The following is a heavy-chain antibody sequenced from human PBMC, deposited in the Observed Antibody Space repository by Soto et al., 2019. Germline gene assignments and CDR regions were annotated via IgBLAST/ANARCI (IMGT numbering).Heavy chain of an antibody. CDR2: IYYSGST. V-gene: IGHV4-59*01. Sequence: SETLSLTCTVSGGSTIGSYWSWIRQPPGKGLEYIGNIYYSGSTNYNPSLKSRVTISIDTSNNQFSLKLSSVTAADTAVYYCARELGYCSGGSCGWFDPWGQGTLETVSS. D-gene: IGHD2-15*01. CDR1: GGSTIGSY. CDR3: ARELGYCSGGSCGWFDP. J-gene: IGHJ5*02.